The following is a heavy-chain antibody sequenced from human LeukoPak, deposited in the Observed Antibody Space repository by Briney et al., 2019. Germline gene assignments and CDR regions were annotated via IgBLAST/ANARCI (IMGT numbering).Heavy chain of an antibody. D-gene: IGHD3-3*02. V-gene: IGHV1-2*02. J-gene: IGHJ4*02. CDR3: ARSTFLEWLLNF. CDR1: GYTFTGYY. CDR2: INPNSGDT. Sequence: ASVKVSCKASGYTFTGYYLHWARQAPGQGVEWMGWINPNSGDTNYAQRFQGRITMTRDTSINTAYMELSRLRSDDTAVYYCARSTFLEWLLNFWGQGAPVTVSS.